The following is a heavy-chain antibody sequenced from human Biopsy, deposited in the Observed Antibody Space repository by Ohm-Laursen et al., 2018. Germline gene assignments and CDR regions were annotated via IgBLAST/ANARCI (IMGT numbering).Heavy chain of an antibody. CDR3: ARATNSTGWPYYYFYGMDV. V-gene: IGHV4-59*01. Sequence: SETLSLTCTVSGGSISSDYWSWIRQTPGKGLEWIGYIYYSGSTNYNPSLKSRVTISVDTSKNQFSLRLNSVTAADTAVYYCARATNSTGWPYYYFYGMDVRGQGTTVTVSS. J-gene: IGHJ6*02. D-gene: IGHD2/OR15-2a*01. CDR1: GGSISSDY. CDR2: IYYSGST.